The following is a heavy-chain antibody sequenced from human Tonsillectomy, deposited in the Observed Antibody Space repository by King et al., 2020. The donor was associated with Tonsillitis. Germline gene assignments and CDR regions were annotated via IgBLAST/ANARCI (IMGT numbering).Heavy chain of an antibody. CDR3: ASAPVIAPTPRNYGDCSYFDL. D-gene: IGHD4-17*01. CDR1: GGSISNGGYS. V-gene: IGHV4-30-4*07. CDR2: IFYSGST. J-gene: IGHJ2*01. Sequence: VQLQESGPGLVKPSQTLSLTCAVSGGSISNGGYSWSWIRQPPGKGLEWIAYIFYSGSTYYNPSLKSRVTISVDTSKNQFSLKVSSVTAADTPVYSCASAPVIAPTPRNYGDCSYFDLWGRGTLVIVSS.